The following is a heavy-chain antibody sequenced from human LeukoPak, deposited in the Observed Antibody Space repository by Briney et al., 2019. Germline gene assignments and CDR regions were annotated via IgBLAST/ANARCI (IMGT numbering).Heavy chain of an antibody. V-gene: IGHV4-4*07. CDR2: IYTSGST. CDR1: GGSISSYY. Sequence: SETLSLTCNVSGGSISSYYWGWIRQPAGKGLEWIGRIYTSGSTNYDPSLKSRVTMSVDTSKNQFSLKLSSVTAADTAVYYCARGRDYGDYFDYWGQGTLVTVSS. D-gene: IGHD4-17*01. J-gene: IGHJ4*02. CDR3: ARGRDYGDYFDY.